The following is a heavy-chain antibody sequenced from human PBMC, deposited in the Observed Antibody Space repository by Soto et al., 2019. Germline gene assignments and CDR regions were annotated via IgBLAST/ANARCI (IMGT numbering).Heavy chain of an antibody. CDR1: GDSVSGNSAA. Sequence: SQTLSLTCAISGDSVSGNSAAWNWIRQSPSRGLEWLGRTYYRSKWYNDYAVSVKSRITVTPDTSKNQFSLHLNSVTPEDTAVDYCAREFPYYESSDSYFDYWGQGALGT. CDR3: AREFPYYESSDSYFDY. D-gene: IGHD3-16*01. CDR2: TYYRSKWYN. V-gene: IGHV6-1*01. J-gene: IGHJ4*02.